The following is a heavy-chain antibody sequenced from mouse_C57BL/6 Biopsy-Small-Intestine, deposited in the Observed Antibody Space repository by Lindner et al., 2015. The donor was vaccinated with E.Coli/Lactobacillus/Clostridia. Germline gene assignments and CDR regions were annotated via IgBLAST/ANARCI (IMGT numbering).Heavy chain of an antibody. V-gene: IGHV9-3*02. D-gene: IGHD1-1*01. J-gene: IGHJ4*01. CDR2: INTNTGSP. CDR1: GYTFSIYA. CDR3: ARSPSIVATYNWFDT. Sequence: VKVSCKTSGYTFSIYAMNWVRQAPGQAPEWMGWINTNTGSPTYAQGFRGRFVFSLDTSVSTTYLQISSLQTEDTAVYYCARSPSIVATYNWFDTWGQGTLVSVSS.